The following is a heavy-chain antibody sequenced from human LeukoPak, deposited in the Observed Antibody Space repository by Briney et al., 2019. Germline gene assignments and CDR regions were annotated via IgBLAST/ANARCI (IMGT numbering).Heavy chain of an antibody. CDR3: ARDYVTAFDI. J-gene: IGHJ3*02. D-gene: IGHD3-16*01. CDR2: IYYSGST. V-gene: IGHV4-59*12. CDR1: GGSISSYY. Sequence: SETLSLTCTASGGSISSYYWSWIRQPPGKGLEWIGYIYYSGSTNYNPSLKSRVTISVDTSKNQFSLKLSSVTAADTAVYYCARDYVTAFDIWDQGTMVTVSS.